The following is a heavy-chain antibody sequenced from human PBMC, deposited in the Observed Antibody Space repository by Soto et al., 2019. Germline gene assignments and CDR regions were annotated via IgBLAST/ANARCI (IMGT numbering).Heavy chain of an antibody. CDR3: ARQDPAAHFDY. J-gene: IGHJ4*02. V-gene: IGHV1-69*02. CDR2: IIPVLGMT. CDR1: GGPFSSYT. D-gene: IGHD2-2*01. Sequence: ASVKVSCKASGGPFSSYTISWVRQAPGQGLEWMGRIIPVLGMTNYAQKFQDRVTIIADKSASTAYMELTSLRSEDTAVYYCARQDPAAHFDYWGQGTLVTVS.